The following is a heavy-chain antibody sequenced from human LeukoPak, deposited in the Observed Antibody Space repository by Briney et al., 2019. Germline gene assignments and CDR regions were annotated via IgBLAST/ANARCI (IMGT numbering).Heavy chain of an antibody. D-gene: IGHD4-17*01. CDR1: GFTFSNYW. V-gene: IGHV3-7*01. J-gene: IGHJ4*02. CDR2: IQQDGSEK. CDR3: AKEIWPTVTTPGRTYFDY. Sequence: PGGSLRLSCVASGFTFSNYWMSWVRQAPGKGLEWVANIQQDGSEKYYVDSVKGRFTISRDNAKNSLYLQMNSLRTEDTAVYYCAKEIWPTVTTPGRTYFDYWGQGTLVTVSS.